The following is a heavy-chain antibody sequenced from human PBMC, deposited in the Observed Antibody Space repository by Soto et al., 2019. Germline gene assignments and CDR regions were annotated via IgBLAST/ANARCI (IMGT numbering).Heavy chain of an antibody. CDR1: GYTFTSYD. CDR2: MNPNSVNT. V-gene: IGHV1-8*01. D-gene: IGHD5-12*01. J-gene: IGHJ4*02. CDR3: ARGGNSGYDLFDY. Sequence: ASVKVSGEASGYTFTSYDINWVRQAPGEGIEWMGWMNPNSVNTGYAQKFQGRVTMTRNTSISTDYMELSSLRSEDTAVYYCARGGNSGYDLFDYWGQGTLVTVSS.